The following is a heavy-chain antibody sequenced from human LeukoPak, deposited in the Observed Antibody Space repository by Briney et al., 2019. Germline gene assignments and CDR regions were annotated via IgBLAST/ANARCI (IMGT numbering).Heavy chain of an antibody. V-gene: IGHV1-2*02. CDR3: ARDRITIFGVVTPGVLYMDV. D-gene: IGHD3-3*01. CDR1: GYTFTGYY. CDR2: INPNSGGT. J-gene: IGHJ6*03. Sequence: ASVKVSCKASGYTFTGYYMHWVRQAPGQGLEWMGWINPNSGGTNYAQKFQGRVTMTRDTSISTAYMELSRLRSDDTAVYYCARDRITIFGVVTPGVLYMDVWGKGTTVTVSS.